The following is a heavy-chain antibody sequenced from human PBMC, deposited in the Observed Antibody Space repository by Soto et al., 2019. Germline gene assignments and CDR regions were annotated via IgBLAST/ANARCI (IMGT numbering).Heavy chain of an antibody. CDR2: IHDSGSA. CDR3: AILGYCSGGSCDWFDP. CDR1: GGSISSGGYY. D-gene: IGHD2-15*01. V-gene: IGHV4-31*03. Sequence: QVQLQESGPGLVKPSQTLSLTCTVSGGSISSGGYYWSWIRQYPGKGLEWIGYIHDSGSAYYNPSPKSRVTLSLDIFKNQFSLRLTSVTAADTAVYYCAILGYCSGGSCDWFDPWGQGTLVTVSS. J-gene: IGHJ5*02.